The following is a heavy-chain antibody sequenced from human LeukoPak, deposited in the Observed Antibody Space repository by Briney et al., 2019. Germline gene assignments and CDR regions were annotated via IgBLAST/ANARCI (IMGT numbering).Heavy chain of an antibody. D-gene: IGHD3-10*01. CDR2: IIPIFGTA. Sequence: SVKVSCKASGGTFSSYAISWVRQAPGQGLEWMGRIIPIFGTANYAQKFQGRVTITTDESTSTAYMELSSLRSEDTAVYYCARGRRWGIRGVTPLFDYWGQGTLVTVSS. V-gene: IGHV1-69*05. CDR1: GGTFSSYA. J-gene: IGHJ4*02. CDR3: ARGRRWGIRGVTPLFDY.